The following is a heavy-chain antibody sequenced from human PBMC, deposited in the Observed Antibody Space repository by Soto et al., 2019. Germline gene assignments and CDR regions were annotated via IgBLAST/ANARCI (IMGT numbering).Heavy chain of an antibody. CDR1: GFTFSSYS. D-gene: IGHD2-2*01. Sequence: GGSLRLSCAASGFTFSSYSMNWVRQAPGKGLEWVSYISSSSSTIYYADSVKGRFTISGDNAKNSLYLQMNSLRDEDTAVYYCARERVPAGNRGYYYGMDVWGQGTTVTVSS. CDR3: ARERVPAGNRGYYYGMDV. V-gene: IGHV3-48*02. CDR2: ISSSSSTI. J-gene: IGHJ6*02.